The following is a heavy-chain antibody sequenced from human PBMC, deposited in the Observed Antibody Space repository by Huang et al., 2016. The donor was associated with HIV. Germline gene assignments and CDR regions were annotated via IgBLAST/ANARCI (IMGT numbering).Heavy chain of an antibody. D-gene: IGHD4-17*01. V-gene: IGHV4-39*01. J-gene: IGHJ6*03. Sequence: QLQLQESGPGLVKPSETLSLTCPVSGGSISSSSYYWGWIRQSPGKGLEWSGSIYYIGNGYYNPSLKSRGTMSVDSASNQFSLKMHSVTAADTAVYYCASRTTVTTTSNYHYFYMDVWGKGTTVIVSS. CDR1: GGSISSSSYY. CDR3: ASRTTVTTTSNYHYFYMDV. CDR2: IYYIGNG.